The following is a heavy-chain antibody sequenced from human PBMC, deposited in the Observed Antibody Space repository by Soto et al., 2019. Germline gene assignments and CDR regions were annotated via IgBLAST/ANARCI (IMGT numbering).Heavy chain of an antibody. CDR1: GFSLDTRGVG. Sequence: QIILKESGPTLVTPRQTLTLTCTFSGFSLDTRGVGVGWVRQPPGKALEWLALIYGNDEQRLNPSLQSRLTIAKDTPKSQVVLTMTNMDPVDTATYFCAHRLSAAGLFDHWGQGTLVSVSS. V-gene: IGHV2-5*01. D-gene: IGHD6-13*01. CDR2: IYGNDEQ. J-gene: IGHJ5*02. CDR3: AHRLSAAGLFDH.